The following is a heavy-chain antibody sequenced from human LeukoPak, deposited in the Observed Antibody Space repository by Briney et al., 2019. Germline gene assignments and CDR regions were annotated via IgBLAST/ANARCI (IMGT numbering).Heavy chain of an antibody. Sequence: PGRSLRLSCAASGFTFSTYAVHWVRQAPGKGLEWVAVISYDGSKRYYADSVKGRFTISRGNSKNAFLQMNSLRAEDTAVYYCARDYDTSGSYFDFFDYWGQGTLVTVSS. CDR2: ISYDGSKR. J-gene: IGHJ4*02. CDR3: ARDYDTSGSYFDFFDY. D-gene: IGHD3-22*01. CDR1: GFTFSTYA. V-gene: IGHV3-30-3*01.